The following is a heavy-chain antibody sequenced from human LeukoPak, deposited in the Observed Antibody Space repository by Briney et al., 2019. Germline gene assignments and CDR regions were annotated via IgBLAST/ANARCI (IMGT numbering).Heavy chain of an antibody. CDR2: IYPGDSDT. D-gene: IGHD2-15*01. V-gene: IGHV5-51*01. Sequence: GESLKISCKGSGYSFSNDWIGWVRQMPGKGLEWMGIIYPGDSDTRYSPSFQGQVTISADKSISTAYLQWSSLGASDTAMYYCARRGCNGGSCCAYWGQGTLVTVSS. CDR1: GYSFSNDW. CDR3: ARRGCNGGSCCAY. J-gene: IGHJ4*02.